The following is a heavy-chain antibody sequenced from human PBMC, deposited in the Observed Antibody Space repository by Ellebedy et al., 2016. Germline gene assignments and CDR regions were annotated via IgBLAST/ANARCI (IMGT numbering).Heavy chain of an antibody. CDR3: ARAWGDSSGPFDY. D-gene: IGHD6-19*01. V-gene: IGHV3-21*01. CDR2: ISSSSSYI. CDR1: GFTFNSYS. J-gene: IGHJ4*02. Sequence: GGSLRLSCAASGFTFNSYSMNWVRQAPGKGLEWVSSISSSSSYIYYADSMKGRFTISRDNAKNSLYLQMNSLRAEDTDVYNGARAWGDSSGPFDYWGQGTLVTVSS.